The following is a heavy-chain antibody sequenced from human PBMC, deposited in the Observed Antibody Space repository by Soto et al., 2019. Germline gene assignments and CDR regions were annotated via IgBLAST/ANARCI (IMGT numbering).Heavy chain of an antibody. V-gene: IGHV1-2*04. CDR1: GYTFTGYY. D-gene: IGHD2-2*01. CDR2: INPNSGGT. CDR3: ARSAVPLVVVPPARSWFDP. J-gene: IGHJ5*02. Sequence: ASVKVSCKASGYTFTGYYMHWVRQAPGQGLEWMGWINPNSGGTNYAQKFQGWVTMTRDTSISTAYMELSRLRSDDTAVYYCARSAVPLVVVPPARSWFDPWGQGTLITVSS.